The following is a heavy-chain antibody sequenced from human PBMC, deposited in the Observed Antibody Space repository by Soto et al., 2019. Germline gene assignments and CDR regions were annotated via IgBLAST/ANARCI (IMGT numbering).Heavy chain of an antibody. CDR2: INPSGGST. D-gene: IGHD2-2*01. V-gene: IGHV1-46*03. J-gene: IGHJ5*02. CDR1: GYTFTSYY. CDR3: ARAKNRISSTIHPWFDP. Sequence: GASVQVSCKASGYTFTSYYMHWVRQAPGQGLEWMGIINPSGGSTSYAQKFQGRVTMTRDTSTSTVYMELSSLRSEDTAVYYCARAKNRISSTIHPWFDPWGQGTLVTVSS.